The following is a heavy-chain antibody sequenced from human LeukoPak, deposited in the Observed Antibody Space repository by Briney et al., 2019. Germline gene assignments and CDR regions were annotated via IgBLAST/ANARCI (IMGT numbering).Heavy chain of an antibody. Sequence: SVKVSCKASGGTFSSYAISWVRQAPGQGLEWMGGIIPIFGTANYAQKFQGRVTITRNTSISTAYMELSSLRSEDTAVYYCARTGYYGSGSYYNQGYFDVWGRGTLVTVSS. D-gene: IGHD3-10*01. CDR3: ARTGYYGSGSYYNQGYFDV. V-gene: IGHV1-69*05. CDR1: GGTFSSYA. J-gene: IGHJ2*01. CDR2: IIPIFGTA.